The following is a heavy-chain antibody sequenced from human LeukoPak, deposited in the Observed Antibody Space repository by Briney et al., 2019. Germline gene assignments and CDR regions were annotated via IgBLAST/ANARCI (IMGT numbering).Heavy chain of an antibody. J-gene: IGHJ4*02. D-gene: IGHD5-24*01. V-gene: IGHV1-46*01. CDR2: INPSGGST. Sequence: ASVKVSCKASGYTFTSYYMHWVRQAPGQGLEWMGVINPSGGSTSNAQKFQGRVTMTRDTSTSTVSMELSSLRSEDTAVYYCAREHGELASTEDYFDHWGQGTLVTVSS. CDR1: GYTFTSYY. CDR3: AREHGELASTEDYFDH.